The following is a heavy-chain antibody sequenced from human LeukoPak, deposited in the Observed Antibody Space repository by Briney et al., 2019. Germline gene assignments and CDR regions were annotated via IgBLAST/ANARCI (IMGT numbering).Heavy chain of an antibody. CDR2: INHSGST. J-gene: IGHJ3*02. V-gene: IGHV4-34*01. CDR1: GGSISSYY. D-gene: IGHD3-22*01. Sequence: SSETLSLTCTVSGGSISSYYWSWIRQPPGKGLEWIGEINHSGSTNYNPSLKSRVTISVDTSKNQFSLKLSSVTAADTAVYYCARLILAPRRITMIVGRGRAFDIWGQGTMVTVSS. CDR3: ARLILAPRRITMIVGRGRAFDI.